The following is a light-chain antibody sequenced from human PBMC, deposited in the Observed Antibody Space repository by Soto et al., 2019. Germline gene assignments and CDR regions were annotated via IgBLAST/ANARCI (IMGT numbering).Light chain of an antibody. CDR2: GAS. V-gene: IGKV3-20*01. Sequence: EVVLTQSPDTVSLSPGERATLSCSASQNFGSSYLAWYQQKRGQAPRFLIYGASSRATGIPDRFSGSGSGTDFTLTISRLEPEDFAVYYCQQYGSSGTFGQGTKVDIK. CDR3: QQYGSSGT. J-gene: IGKJ1*01. CDR1: QNFGSSY.